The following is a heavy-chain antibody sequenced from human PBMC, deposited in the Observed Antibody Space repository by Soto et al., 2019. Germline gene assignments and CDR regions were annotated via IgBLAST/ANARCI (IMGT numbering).Heavy chain of an antibody. D-gene: IGHD2-15*01. CDR1: GFTFSSYA. J-gene: IGHJ2*01. V-gene: IGHV3-30-3*01. Sequence: QVQLVESGGGVVQPGRSLRLSCAASGFTFSSYAMHWVRQAPGKGLEWVAVISYDGSNKYYADSVKGRFTISRDNSKNTLYLQMNSLRAEDTAVYYCARDEDGSGYCSGGSCYEIYWYFDLWGRGTLVTVSS. CDR3: ARDEDGSGYCSGGSCYEIYWYFDL. CDR2: ISYDGSNK.